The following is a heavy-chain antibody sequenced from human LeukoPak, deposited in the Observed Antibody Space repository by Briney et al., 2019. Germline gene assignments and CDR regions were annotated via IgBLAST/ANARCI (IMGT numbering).Heavy chain of an antibody. J-gene: IGHJ6*03. V-gene: IGHV3-30*02. Sequence: GGSLRLSCAASGFTFSSYGMHWVRQAPGKGLEWVAFIRYDGSNKYYADSVKGRFTISRDNSKNTLYLQMNSLRAEDTAVYYCAKVLSPYYCSSTSCYYYMDVWGKGTTVTVSS. CDR2: IRYDGSNK. CDR1: GFTFSSYG. D-gene: IGHD2-2*01. CDR3: AKVLSPYYCSSTSCYYYMDV.